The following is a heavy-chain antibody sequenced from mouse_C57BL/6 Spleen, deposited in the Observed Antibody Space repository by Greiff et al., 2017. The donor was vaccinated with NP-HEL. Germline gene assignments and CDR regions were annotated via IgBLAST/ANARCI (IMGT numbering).Heavy chain of an antibody. J-gene: IGHJ3*01. D-gene: IGHD6-5*01. CDR2: INPYNGGT. CDR3: ARARPIDEGFAY. V-gene: IGHV1-19*01. Sequence: EVQLQQSGPVLVKPGASVKMSCKASGYTFTDYYMNWVKQSHGKSLEWIGVINPYNGGTSYNQKFKGKATLTVDKSSSTAYMELNSLTSEDSAVYYCARARPIDEGFAYWGQGTLVTVSA. CDR1: GYTFTDYY.